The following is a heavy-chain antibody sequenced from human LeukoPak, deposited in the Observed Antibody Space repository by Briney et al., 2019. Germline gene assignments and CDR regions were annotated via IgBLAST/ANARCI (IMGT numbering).Heavy chain of an antibody. J-gene: IGHJ4*02. CDR3: AKELAITLPFDY. Sequence: GGSLRLSCAASRFTFNNYAMSWVRQAPGKGLEWVSAISHNGRDTYYADSVQGRFTISRDNSKNMLNLQMDSLLAEDTAVYCCAKELAITLPFDYWGQGTLVTVSS. CDR2: ISHNGRDT. V-gene: IGHV3-23*01. D-gene: IGHD2-21*01. CDR1: RFTFNNYA.